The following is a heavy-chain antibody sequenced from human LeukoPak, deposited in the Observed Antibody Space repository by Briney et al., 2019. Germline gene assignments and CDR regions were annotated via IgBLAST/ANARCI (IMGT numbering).Heavy chain of an antibody. Sequence: GASAKVFCKASGGTFSSYAISWVRQAPGQGLEWMGGIIPIFGTANYAQKFQGRVTITADESTSTAYMELSSLRSEDTAVYYCAVDTAMVISFWGQGTLVTVSS. V-gene: IGHV1-69*13. CDR2: IIPIFGTA. D-gene: IGHD5-18*01. CDR3: AVDTAMVISF. J-gene: IGHJ4*02. CDR1: GGTFSSYA.